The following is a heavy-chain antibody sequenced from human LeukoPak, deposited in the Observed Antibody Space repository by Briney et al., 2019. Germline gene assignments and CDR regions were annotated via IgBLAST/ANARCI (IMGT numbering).Heavy chain of an antibody. CDR3: AREGCSSTSCYPGEKNWFYP. V-gene: IGHV4-59*01. J-gene: IGHJ5*02. D-gene: IGHD2-2*01. CDR2: IYYSGST. Sequence: SETLSLTCTVSGGSISSYYWSWIRQPPGKGLEWIGYIYYSGSTNYHPSLKSRVTISVTTSNTQFSLKLSSVTAADTAVYYCAREGCSSTSCYPGEKNWFYPSGQGNLVTVSS. CDR1: GGSISSYY.